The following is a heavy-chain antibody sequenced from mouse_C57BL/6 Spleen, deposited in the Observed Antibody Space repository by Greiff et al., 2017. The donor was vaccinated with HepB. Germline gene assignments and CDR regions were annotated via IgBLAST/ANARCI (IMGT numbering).Heavy chain of an antibody. D-gene: IGHD1-1*01. Sequence: EVQLQQSGPELVKPGASVKMSCKASGYTFTDYNMHWVKQSHGKSLEWIGYINPNNGGTSYNQKFKGKATLTVNKSSSTAYMGLRSLTSEDSAVYYCARRGIYYYGSSSWFAYWGQGTLVTVSA. CDR2: INPNNGGT. CDR1: GYTFTDYN. J-gene: IGHJ3*01. V-gene: IGHV1-22*01. CDR3: ARRGIYYYGSSSWFAY.